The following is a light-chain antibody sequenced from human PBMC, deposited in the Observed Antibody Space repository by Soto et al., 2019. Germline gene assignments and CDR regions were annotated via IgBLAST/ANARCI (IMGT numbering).Light chain of an antibody. V-gene: IGKV1-39*01. CDR2: VTS. CDR3: QQAYRCPGT. CDR1: QNISKF. Sequence: DIQMTQSPSFLSASVGDRVTVTCRPSQNISKFLNWYQEKPGKPPKILIYVTSNLENGVPSRFKGSGSGTDFALTINGLQPEDFAPYYCQQAYRCPGTFGQGTRG. J-gene: IGKJ1*01.